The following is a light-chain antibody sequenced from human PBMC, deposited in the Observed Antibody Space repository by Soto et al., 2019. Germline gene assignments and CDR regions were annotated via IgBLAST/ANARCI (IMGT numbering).Light chain of an antibody. V-gene: IGKV1-27*01. J-gene: IGKJ4*01. CDR2: AAS. CDR1: RGIGNY. Sequence: DIQMTQSPSSLSASVGDRVTITCRASRGIGNYLAWNQQKPGKVPSLLIYAASTLQSGVSSRFSGSRSGTDFTLTISTLQPGDVATYYCQKYDDAPLSFGGGTKVEI. CDR3: QKYDDAPLS.